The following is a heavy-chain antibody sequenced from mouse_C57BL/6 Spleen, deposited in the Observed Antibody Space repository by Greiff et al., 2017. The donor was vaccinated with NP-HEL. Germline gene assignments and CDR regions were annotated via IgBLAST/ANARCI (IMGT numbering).Heavy chain of an antibody. CDR1: GYTFTSYW. Sequence: QVQLKQPGAELVKPGASVKLSCKASGYTFTSYWMHWVKQRPGQGLEWIGMIHPNSGSTNYNEKFKSKATLTVDKSSSTAYMQLSSLTSEDSAVYYCAREITTVVATYFDYWGQGTTLTVSS. J-gene: IGHJ2*01. V-gene: IGHV1-64*01. CDR2: IHPNSGST. D-gene: IGHD1-1*01. CDR3: AREITTVVATYFDY.